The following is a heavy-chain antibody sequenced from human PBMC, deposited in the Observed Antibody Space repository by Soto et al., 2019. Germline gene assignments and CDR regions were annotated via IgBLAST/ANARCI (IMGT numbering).Heavy chain of an antibody. CDR1: GYSFTSYW. J-gene: IGHJ6*02. CDR3: ARQLELELRDGYYYYYGMDV. V-gene: IGHV5-10-1*01. Sequence: GESLKISCKGSGYSFTSYWISWVRQKTGKGLEWMGRIDPSDSYTNYSPSFQGHVTISADKSISTAYLQWSSLKASDTAMYYCARQLELELRDGYYYYYGMDVWGQGTTVTVSS. CDR2: IDPSDSYT. D-gene: IGHD1-7*01.